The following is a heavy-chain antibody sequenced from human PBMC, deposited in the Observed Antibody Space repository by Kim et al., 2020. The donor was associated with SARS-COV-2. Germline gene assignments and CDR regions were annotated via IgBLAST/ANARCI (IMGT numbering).Heavy chain of an antibody. CDR3: TRGGIAAAGTFPLGPHKKKYYYYYYMDV. Sequence: GGSLRLSCTASGFTFGDYAMSWVRQAPGKGLEWVGFIRSKAYGGTTEYAASVKGRFTISRDDSKSIAYLQMNSLKTEDTAVYYCTRGGIAAAGTFPLGPHKKKYYYYYYMDVWGKGTTVTVSS. CDR1: GFTFGDYA. J-gene: IGHJ6*03. V-gene: IGHV3-49*04. D-gene: IGHD6-13*01. CDR2: IRSKAYGGTT.